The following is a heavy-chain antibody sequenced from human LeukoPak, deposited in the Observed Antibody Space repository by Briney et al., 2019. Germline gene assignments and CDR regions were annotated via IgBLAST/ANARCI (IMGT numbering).Heavy chain of an antibody. CDR2: ISGSGGTT. D-gene: IGHD3-16*01. Sequence: GGSLRLSCAASGFTFSSYAMNWVRQAPGKGLEWVSVISGSGGTTYYADSVKGRFTTSRDNSKNMLYLQMNSLRAEDTAVYYCAKRVGGVNNFDYWGQGTLVTVSS. V-gene: IGHV3-23*01. CDR3: AKRVGGVNNFDY. CDR1: GFTFSSYA. J-gene: IGHJ4*02.